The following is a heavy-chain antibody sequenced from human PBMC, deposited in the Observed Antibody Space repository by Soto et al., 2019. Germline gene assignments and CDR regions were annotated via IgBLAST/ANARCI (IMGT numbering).Heavy chain of an antibody. CDR1: GYTFTSYD. V-gene: IGHV1-8*01. D-gene: IGHD2-21*01. J-gene: IGHJ4*02. CDR2: MNPNSGNT. Sequence: GASVKVSCKASGYTFTSYDINRVRQATGQGLEWMGWMNPNSGNTGYAQKFQGRVTMTRNTSISTAYMELSSLRSEDTAVYYCAVNCGGDCYSIGDFDYWGQGTLVTVSS. CDR3: AVNCGGDCYSIGDFDY.